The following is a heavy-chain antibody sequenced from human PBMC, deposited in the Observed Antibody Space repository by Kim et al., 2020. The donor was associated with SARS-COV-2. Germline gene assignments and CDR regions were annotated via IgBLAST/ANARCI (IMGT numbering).Heavy chain of an antibody. Sequence: ASVKVSCKASGYTFTTYHIHWVRQAPGQGLEWMGIINPNGGNTNYAQKFRGRLTITGDTSTNTVYMELSSLRSEDTAVYYCARRIAYCGGDFYSLGYWGQGTLVAVSS. CDR2: INPNGGNT. CDR1: GYTFTTYH. CDR3: ARRIAYCGGDFYSLGY. V-gene: IGHV1-46*01. D-gene: IGHD2-21*02. J-gene: IGHJ4*02.